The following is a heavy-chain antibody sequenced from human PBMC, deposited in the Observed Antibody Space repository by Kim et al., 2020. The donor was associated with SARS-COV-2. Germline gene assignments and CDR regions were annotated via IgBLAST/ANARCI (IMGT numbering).Heavy chain of an antibody. Sequence: GGSLRLSCAASGFTFSSYWMSWVRQAPGKGLEWVVNIKQDGSEKYYVDSVKGRFTICRDNTKNSLYLQMNSLRAEDTAVYYCARAGSSGWYNVLSGMDVWGQGTTVTVAS. J-gene: IGHJ6*02. CDR3: ARAGSSGWYNVLSGMDV. V-gene: IGHV3-7*01. CDR1: GFTFSSYW. D-gene: IGHD6-19*01. CDR2: IKQDGSEK.